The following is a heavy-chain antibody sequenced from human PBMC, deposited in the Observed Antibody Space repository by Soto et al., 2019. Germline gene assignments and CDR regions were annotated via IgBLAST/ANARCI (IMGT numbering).Heavy chain of an antibody. V-gene: IGHV1-2*02. Sequence: ASVKVSCKASGYTFTGYYMHWVRQAPGQGLEWMGWINPNSGGTNYAQKFQGRVTITADKSTSTAYMELSSLRSEDTAVYYCARPRESSGYYYWGQGTLVTVSS. CDR3: ARPRESSGYYY. CDR1: GYTFTGYY. J-gene: IGHJ4*02. CDR2: INPNSGGT. D-gene: IGHD3-22*01.